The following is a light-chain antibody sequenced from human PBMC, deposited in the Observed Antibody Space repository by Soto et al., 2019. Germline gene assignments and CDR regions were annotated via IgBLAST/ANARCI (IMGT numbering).Light chain of an antibody. CDR3: CSYAGSYNYV. CDR2: DVS. Sequence: QSVLTQPRSGSGSPGQSVTISCTGTSSDVGGYNYVSWYQQHPGKAPKLMIYDVSKRPSGVPDRFSGSKSGNTASLTISGLQAEDEADYYCCSYAGSYNYVFGTGTKVT. V-gene: IGLV2-11*01. CDR1: SSDVGGYNY. J-gene: IGLJ1*01.